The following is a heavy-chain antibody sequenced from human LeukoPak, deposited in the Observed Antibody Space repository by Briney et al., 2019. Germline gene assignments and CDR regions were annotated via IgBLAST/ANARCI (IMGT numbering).Heavy chain of an antibody. CDR1: GGTFSSYA. J-gene: IGHJ4*02. V-gene: IGHV1-69*01. Sequence: SVKVSCKASGGTFSSYAISWVRQAPGQGLEWMGGIIPIFGTANYAQKFQGRVTITADESTSTAYMELSSLRSEDTAVYYCARGQGGLGPHSSPIDYWGQGTLVTVSS. CDR3: ARGQGGLGPHSSPIDY. CDR2: IIPIFGTA. D-gene: IGHD6-13*01.